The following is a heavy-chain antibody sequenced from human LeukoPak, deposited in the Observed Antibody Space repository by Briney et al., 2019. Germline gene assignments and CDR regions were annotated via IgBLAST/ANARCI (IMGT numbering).Heavy chain of an antibody. J-gene: IGHJ6*03. CDR2: ISYDGSNK. D-gene: IGHD2-2*01. CDR3: AREFPNCSSTSCYHDYYYYMDV. V-gene: IGHV3-30*04. Sequence: GGSLRLSCAASGFTFSSYAMHWVRQAPGKGLEWVALISYDGSNKYYADSVKGRFTISRGNSKNTLYLQMNSLRAEDTAVYYCAREFPNCSSTSCYHDYYYYMDVWGKGTTVTVSS. CDR1: GFTFSSYA.